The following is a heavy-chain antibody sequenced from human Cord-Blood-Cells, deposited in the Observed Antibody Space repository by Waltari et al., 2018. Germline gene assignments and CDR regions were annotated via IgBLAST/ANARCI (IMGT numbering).Heavy chain of an antibody. CDR1: GFTFSSYA. J-gene: IGHJ5*02. V-gene: IGHV3-30-3*01. CDR3: ARDLHSSSSWFDP. Sequence: QVQLVASGGGVVQPGRSLRLSCAASGFTFSSYAMHWVRKAPGKGLEWVAVITYDGSNKYYADSVKGRFTISRDNSKNTLYLQMNSLRAEDTAVYYCARDLHSSSSWFDPWGQGTLVTVSS. CDR2: ITYDGSNK. D-gene: IGHD6-6*01.